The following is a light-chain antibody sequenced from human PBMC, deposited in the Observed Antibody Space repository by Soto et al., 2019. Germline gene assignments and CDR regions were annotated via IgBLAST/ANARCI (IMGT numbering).Light chain of an antibody. Sequence: EIVMTQSPAALSVSPGERVTLSCRASQSVGKNLAWYQQRPGQGPRLLIYAASDRATDIPVRFSGSGSGTEFTLTISSLQSEDSAVYYCQQYNNWPPWTFGRGTKV. CDR1: QSVGKN. V-gene: IGKV3-15*01. CDR2: AAS. J-gene: IGKJ1*01. CDR3: QQYNNWPPWT.